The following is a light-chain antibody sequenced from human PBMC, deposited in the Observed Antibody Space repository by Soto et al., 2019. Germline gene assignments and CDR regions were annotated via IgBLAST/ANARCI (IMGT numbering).Light chain of an antibody. CDR2: KAS. Sequence: DIPMTQSPSPLSGSVGDRVTITCRASQTISSWLAWYQQKPGKAPKLLIYKASTLKSGVPSRFSGSGSGTEFTLTISSLQPDEFSTYYCQHYNSYSEACGQGTKVELK. CDR3: QHYNSYSEA. J-gene: IGKJ1*01. CDR1: QTISSW. V-gene: IGKV1-5*03.